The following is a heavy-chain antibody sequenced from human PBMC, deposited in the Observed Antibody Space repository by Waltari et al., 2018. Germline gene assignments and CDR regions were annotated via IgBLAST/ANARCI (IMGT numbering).Heavy chain of an antibody. D-gene: IGHD2-2*01. CDR1: GGSISSYY. Sequence: QVQLQESGPGLVKPSETLSLTCTVSGGSISSYYWSWIRQPPGKGLEWIGYIYTSGSTNYNPSLKSRVTISVDTSKNQFSLKLSSVTAADTAVYYCAGGDTGNIVVVPAAYWGQGTLVTVSS. CDR2: IYTSGST. J-gene: IGHJ4*02. V-gene: IGHV4-4*09. CDR3: AGGDTGNIVVVPAAY.